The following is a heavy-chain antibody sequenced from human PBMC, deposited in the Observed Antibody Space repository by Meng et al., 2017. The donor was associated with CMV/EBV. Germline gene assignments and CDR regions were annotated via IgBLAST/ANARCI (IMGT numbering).Heavy chain of an antibody. CDR2: ISSSSRYI. CDR3: ARGEMATIRPLDY. V-gene: IGHV3-21*01. Sequence: GGSLRLSCAASGFTFSSYSMNWVRQAPGKGLEWVSSISSSSRYIYYADSVKGRFTISRDNAKNSLYLQMNSLRAEDTAVYYCARGEMATIRPLDYWGQGTLVTVSS. D-gene: IGHD5-24*01. CDR1: GFTFSSYS. J-gene: IGHJ4*02.